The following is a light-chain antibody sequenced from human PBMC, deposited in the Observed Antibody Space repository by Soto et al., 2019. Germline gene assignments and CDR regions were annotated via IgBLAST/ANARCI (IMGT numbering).Light chain of an antibody. CDR2: DAS. Sequence: DIQMTQSPSTLSASVGDIVTSTCRASQSVTNWLAWYQQKPGKAPNLLIYDASRLQSGIPSRFSGSGSGTEFTLTISSLQPDDFATYYCQQYATYPYTFGQGTKLEIK. CDR1: QSVTNW. J-gene: IGKJ2*01. V-gene: IGKV1-5*01. CDR3: QQYATYPYT.